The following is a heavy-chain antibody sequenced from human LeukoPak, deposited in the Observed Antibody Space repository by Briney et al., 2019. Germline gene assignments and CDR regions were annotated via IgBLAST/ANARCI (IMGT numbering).Heavy chain of an antibody. CDR2: MNPNSGNT. D-gene: IGHD3-9*01. V-gene: IGHV1-8*01. Sequence: ASVKVSCKASGYTFTSYDINWVRQATGQGLEWMGWMNPNSGNTGYAQKFQGRVTMTRNISISTAYMELSSLRSEDTAVYYCARGPAWVVDILTGYYSDYWGQGTLVTVSS. J-gene: IGHJ4*02. CDR1: GYTFTSYD. CDR3: ARGPAWVVDILTGYYSDY.